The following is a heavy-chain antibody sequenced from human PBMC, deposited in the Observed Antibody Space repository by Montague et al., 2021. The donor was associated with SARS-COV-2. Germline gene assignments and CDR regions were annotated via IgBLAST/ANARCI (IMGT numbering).Heavy chain of an antibody. Sequence: ETLSPTSTVSFGSISTYYWSWIRQPPGKGLEWIGFIFYNGSTKYNPSLKRRVSISLDTSKNQFSLKLSSVTAADTAVYYCARQDAWAYCGDECYRGWFDSWGQGTLVTVSS. CDR2: IFYNGST. CDR1: FGSISTYY. CDR3: ARQDAWAYCGDECYRGWFDS. D-gene: IGHD2-21*01. V-gene: IGHV4-59*01. J-gene: IGHJ5*01.